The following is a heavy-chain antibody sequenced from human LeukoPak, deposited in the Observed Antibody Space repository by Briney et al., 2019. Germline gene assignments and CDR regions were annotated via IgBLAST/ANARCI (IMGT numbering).Heavy chain of an antibody. D-gene: IGHD4-17*01. J-gene: IGHJ3*02. CDR1: GSTFSSYS. CDR2: ITGSSTTI. CDR3: ARAYGNAFDI. Sequence: GGSLRLSCAASGSTFSSYSTHWVRQAPEKGLQWVSYITGSSTTIYYADSVKGRFTISRDNAKNSLFLQMNSLRAEDTAVYYCARAYGNAFDIWGQGTMVTVSS. V-gene: IGHV3-48*01.